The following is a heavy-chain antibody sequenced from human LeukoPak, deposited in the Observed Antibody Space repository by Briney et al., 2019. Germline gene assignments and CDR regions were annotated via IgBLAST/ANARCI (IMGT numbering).Heavy chain of an antibody. J-gene: IGHJ3*01. V-gene: IGHV4-34*01. CDR1: GGSFSGYF. CDR3: ARHIATYSTGGNSEIDAFDV. D-gene: IGHD4-23*01. CDR2: INHSGST. Sequence: SETLSLTCAVYGGSFSGYFWNWVRQPPGKGLEWIGEINHSGSTNYNPSLKSRVTISVDTSKNQFSLKLSSVTAADTAVYYCARHIATYSTGGNSEIDAFDVWGQGTMVTVSS.